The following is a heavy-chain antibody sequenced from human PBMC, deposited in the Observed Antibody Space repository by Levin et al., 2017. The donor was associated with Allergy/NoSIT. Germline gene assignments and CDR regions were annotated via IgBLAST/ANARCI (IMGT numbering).Heavy chain of an antibody. CDR1: GYTFTSYG. V-gene: IGHV1-18*01. Sequence: GESLKISCKASGYTFTSYGISWVRQAPGQGLEWMGWISAYNGNTNYAQKLQGRVTMTTDTSTSTAYMELRSLRSDDTAVYYCARDIMTTVTTWYRNAFDIWGQGTMVTVSS. D-gene: IGHD4-17*01. CDR2: ISAYNGNT. J-gene: IGHJ3*02. CDR3: ARDIMTTVTTWYRNAFDI.